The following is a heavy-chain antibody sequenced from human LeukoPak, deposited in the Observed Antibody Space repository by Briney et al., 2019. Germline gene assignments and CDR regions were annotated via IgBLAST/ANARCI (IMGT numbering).Heavy chain of an antibody. CDR3: ARVHQGGRSTSLPGAGIFDY. V-gene: IGHV4-31*03. Sequence: SETLSLTCTVSGGSISSGGYYWSWIRQHPGKGLEWIGYIYYSGSTYYNPSLKSRVTISVDTSKNQFSLKLSSVTAADTAVYYCARVHQGGRSTSLPGAGIFDYWGQGTLVTVSS. J-gene: IGHJ4*02. CDR2: IYYSGST. D-gene: IGHD2-2*01. CDR1: GGSISSGGYY.